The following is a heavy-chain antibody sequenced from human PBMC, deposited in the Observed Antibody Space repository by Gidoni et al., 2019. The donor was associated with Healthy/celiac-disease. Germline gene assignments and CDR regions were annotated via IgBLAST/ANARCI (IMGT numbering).Heavy chain of an antibody. V-gene: IGHV4-34*01. CDR2: INHRGRT. J-gene: IGHJ4*02. D-gene: IGHD6-13*01. Sequence: QVQLQQWGAGLLKPSETLSLTCAVYGGSFSGYYWSWIRQPPGKGLEWIGEINHRGRTNYNPSLKSRVTISVDTSKNQFSLKLSSVTAADTAVYYCARGKLVLGGAIRYFDYWGQGTLVTVSS. CDR1: GGSFSGYY. CDR3: ARGKLVLGGAIRYFDY.